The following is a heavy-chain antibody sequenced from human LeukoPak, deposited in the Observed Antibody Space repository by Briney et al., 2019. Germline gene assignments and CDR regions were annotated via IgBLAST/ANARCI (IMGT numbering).Heavy chain of an antibody. V-gene: IGHV3-49*04. D-gene: IGHD6-13*01. CDR3: TRDLGYSSLDY. CDR1: GFNFGAYA. CDR2: IRSKTYGATT. Sequence: GGSLRLSCTATGFNFGAYAMSWVRQAPGKGLEWVGLIRSKTYGATTEFAASVKGRFSISRDDSKSIFSLQMNSLKTEDTAVYYCTRDLGYSSLDYWGQGTLVTVSS. J-gene: IGHJ4*02.